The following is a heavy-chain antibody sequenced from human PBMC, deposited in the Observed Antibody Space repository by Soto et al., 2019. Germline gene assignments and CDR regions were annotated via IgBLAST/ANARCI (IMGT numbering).Heavy chain of an antibody. CDR3: ARSPLYRYGLDY. CDR2: ISYDGSNK. D-gene: IGHD5-18*01. CDR1: GFTFSSYA. J-gene: IGHJ4*02. Sequence: QVQLVESGGGVVQPGRSLRLSCAASGFTFSSYAMHWVRQAPGKGLEWVAVISYDGSNKYYADSVKGRFTISRDNSKNTLYLQMNSLRAEVRAGYYCARSPLYRYGLDYWGQGTLVSVS. V-gene: IGHV3-30-3*01.